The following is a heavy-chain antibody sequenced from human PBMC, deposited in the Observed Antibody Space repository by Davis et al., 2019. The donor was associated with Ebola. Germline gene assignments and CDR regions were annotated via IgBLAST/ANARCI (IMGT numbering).Heavy chain of an antibody. CDR3: ARDSSGWYYFDY. Sequence: ASVKVSCKASGYTFTSYDINWVRQATGQGLEWMGWMNPNSGSTGYTQKFQGRVTITRDTSASTAYMELSSLRSEDTAVYYCARDSSGWYYFDYWGQGTLVTVSS. CDR1: GYTFTSYD. D-gene: IGHD6-19*01. J-gene: IGHJ4*02. CDR2: MNPNSGST. V-gene: IGHV1-8*01.